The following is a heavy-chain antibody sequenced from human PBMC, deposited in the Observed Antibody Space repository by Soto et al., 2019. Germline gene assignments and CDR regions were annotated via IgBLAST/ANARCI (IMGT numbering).Heavy chain of an antibody. J-gene: IGHJ4*02. CDR3: ARMNYYDTSGYPFDY. CDR2: IYFRGTT. CDR1: GGSISSYY. Sequence: SETLSLTCTVSGGSISSYYWSWIRQPPGKGLEWIGYIYFRGTTNYNPSLKSRVTMSADTSKNQFSLKLNSVTAADTAVYYCARMNYYDTSGYPFDYWGQGMMVKVSS. D-gene: IGHD3-22*01. V-gene: IGHV4-59*01.